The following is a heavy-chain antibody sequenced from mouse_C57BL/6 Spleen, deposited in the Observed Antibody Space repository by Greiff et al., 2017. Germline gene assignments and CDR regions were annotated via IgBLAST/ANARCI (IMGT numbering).Heavy chain of an antibody. CDR1: GFNIKNTY. D-gene: IGHD1-1*01. J-gene: IGHJ2*01. CDR3: ASDYYGSSRLDY. CDR2: IDSANGNT. V-gene: IGHV14-3*01. Sequence: VQLQQSVAELVRPGASVKLSCTASGFNIKNTYMHWVKQRPEQGLEWIGRIDSANGNTKYAPKFPGKATITADTSSNTAYLQLSSLTSEDTAIYSSASDYYGSSRLDYWGQGTTLTVSS.